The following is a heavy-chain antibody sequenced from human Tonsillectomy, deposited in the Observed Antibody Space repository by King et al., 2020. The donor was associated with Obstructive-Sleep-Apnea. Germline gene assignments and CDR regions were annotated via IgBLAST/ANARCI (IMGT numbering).Heavy chain of an antibody. J-gene: IGHJ2*01. Sequence: VQLVESGGGLVQPGGSLRLSCAASGFTFSSYSMNWVRQAPGKGLEWVSYISSSSSTIYYADSVKGRFTISRDNAKNSLYLQMNSLRAEDTAVYYCARDLISVTLYWYFDLWGRGTLVTVSS. V-gene: IGHV3-48*04. CDR1: GFTFSSYS. D-gene: IGHD1-14*01. CDR2: ISSSSSTI. CDR3: ARDLISVTLYWYFDL.